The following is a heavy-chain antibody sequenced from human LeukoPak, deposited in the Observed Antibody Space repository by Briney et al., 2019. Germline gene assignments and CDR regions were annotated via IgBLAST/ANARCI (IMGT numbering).Heavy chain of an antibody. CDR1: GFTFSSHS. D-gene: IGHD4-11*01. J-gene: IGHJ6*03. Sequence: NPGGSLRLSCAASGFTFSSHSMNWVRQAPGKGLEWVSSISPSGNYIYYADSVKGRFTISRDNAKNSLYLQMNSLRAEDTAVYYCARDSEDAGDYSNYGIYYMDVWGKGTTVTVSS. CDR2: ISPSGNYI. CDR3: ARDSEDAGDYSNYGIYYMDV. V-gene: IGHV3-21*01.